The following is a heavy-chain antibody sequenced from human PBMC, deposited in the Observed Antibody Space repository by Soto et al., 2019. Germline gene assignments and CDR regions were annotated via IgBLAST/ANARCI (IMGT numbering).Heavy chain of an antibody. CDR2: FDPEDGET. J-gene: IGHJ6*02. Sequence: GASVKVSCKVSGYTLTELSMHWVRQAPGKGLEWMGGFDPEDGETIYAQKFQGRVTMTEDTSTDTAYMELSSLRSEDTAVYYCATIPYVWGSYRYYYYGMDVWGQGTTVTVSS. CDR3: ATIPYVWGSYRYYYYGMDV. CDR1: GYTLTELS. D-gene: IGHD3-16*02. V-gene: IGHV1-24*01.